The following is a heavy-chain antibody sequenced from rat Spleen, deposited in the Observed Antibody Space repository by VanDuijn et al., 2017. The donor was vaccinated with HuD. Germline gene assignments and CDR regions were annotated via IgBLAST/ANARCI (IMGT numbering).Heavy chain of an antibody. CDR1: GFTFSSFP. CDR2: ISYDGSGT. J-gene: IGHJ1*01. V-gene: IGHV5-7*01. D-gene: IGHD2-7*01. CDR3: VRQGYLRDWYFDF. Sequence: EVQLVESGGGLVQPGRSLKLSCAASGFTFSSFPMAWVRQAPKKGLEWVAYISYDGSGTFYRDSVKGRFTISRDNGRSTLYLELDSLRSEDMATYYCVRQGYLRDWYFDFWGPGTMVTVSS.